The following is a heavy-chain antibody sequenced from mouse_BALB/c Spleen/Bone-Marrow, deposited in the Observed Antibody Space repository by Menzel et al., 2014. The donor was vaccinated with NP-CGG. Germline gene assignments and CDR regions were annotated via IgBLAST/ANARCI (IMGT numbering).Heavy chain of an antibody. Sequence: VKLQESGPELVRPGASVKMSCKASGYTFTRYWMHWVKQRPGQGLEWIGMIDPSNSETRLNQKFKDKATLNIDKSSNTAYMQIRRLTYEDSTLYYCARAAYYDIPFYVMDYWGQGTPVTPSS. J-gene: IGHJ4*01. D-gene: IGHD2-4*01. V-gene: IGHV1S127*01. CDR1: GYTFTRYW. CDR2: IDPSNSET. CDR3: ARAAYYDIPFYVMDY.